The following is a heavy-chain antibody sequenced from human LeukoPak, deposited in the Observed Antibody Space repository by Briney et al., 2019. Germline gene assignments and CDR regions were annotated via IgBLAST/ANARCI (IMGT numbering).Heavy chain of an antibody. CDR3: ARLGDILTGLPAD. J-gene: IGHJ4*02. CDR1: GGSISSSSYY. D-gene: IGHD3-9*01. Sequence: SETLSLTCTVSGGSISSSSYYWGWIRQPPGKGLEWIGSIYYSGSTYYNPSLKSRVTISVDTSKNQFSLKLSFVTAADTAVYYCARLGDILTGLPADWGQGTLVTVSS. CDR2: IYYSGST. V-gene: IGHV4-39*01.